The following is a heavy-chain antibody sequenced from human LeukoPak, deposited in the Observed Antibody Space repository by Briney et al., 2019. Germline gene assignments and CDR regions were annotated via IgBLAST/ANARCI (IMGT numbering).Heavy chain of an antibody. J-gene: IGHJ4*02. CDR3: ARGGRGYSYGYRVVYFDY. Sequence: SETLSLTCTVSGGSISSSSYYWSWIRQPPGKGLEWIGEINHSGSTNYNPSLKSRVTISVDTSKNQFSLRLSSVTAADTAVYYCARGGRGYSYGYRVVYFDYWGQGTLVTVSS. V-gene: IGHV4-39*07. D-gene: IGHD5-18*01. CDR2: INHSGST. CDR1: GGSISSSSYY.